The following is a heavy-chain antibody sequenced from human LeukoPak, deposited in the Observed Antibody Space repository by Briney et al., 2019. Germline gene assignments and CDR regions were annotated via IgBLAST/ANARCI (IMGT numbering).Heavy chain of an antibody. CDR2: INPNSGGA. CDR1: GYTFTSYG. D-gene: IGHD3-10*01. CDR3: ARDGGITYDAFDI. J-gene: IGHJ3*02. V-gene: IGHV1-2*02. Sequence: ASVKVSCKASGYTFTSYGISWVRQAPGQGLEWMGWINPNSGGADYAQKFQGRVTMTRDTSISTAYMALSRLRSDDTAVYYCARDGGITYDAFDIWGQGTMVTVSS.